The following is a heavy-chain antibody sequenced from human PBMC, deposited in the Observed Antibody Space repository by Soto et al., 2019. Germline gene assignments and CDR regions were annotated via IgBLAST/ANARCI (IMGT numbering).Heavy chain of an antibody. D-gene: IGHD6-19*01. CDR3: AKDKMEEWLVGGYFDY. CDR1: GFTFSSCA. V-gene: IGHV3-23*01. Sequence: EVQLLESGGGLVQPGGSLRLSCADSGFTFSSCAMSWVRQAPGKGLQWVSAITGPGRTYYADSVKGRFTISRDNSKSTLYLQMNSLRAEDTAIYYCAKDKMEEWLVGGYFDYCGQGALVTVSS. J-gene: IGHJ4*02. CDR2: ITGPGRT.